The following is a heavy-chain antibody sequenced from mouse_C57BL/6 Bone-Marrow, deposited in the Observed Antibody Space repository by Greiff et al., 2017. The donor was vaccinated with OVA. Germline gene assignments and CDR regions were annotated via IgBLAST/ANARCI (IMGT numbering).Heavy chain of an antibody. CDR3: ARLWSPFDY. Sequence: EVMLVESGGGLVKPGGSLKLSCAASGFTFSSYAMSWVRQTPEKRLEWVATISDGGSYTYYPDNVKGRFTISRDNAKNNLYLQMSHLKSEDTAMYYCARLWSPFDYWGQGTTLTVSS. V-gene: IGHV5-4*03. J-gene: IGHJ2*01. CDR1: GFTFSSYA. CDR2: ISDGGSYT. D-gene: IGHD1-1*02.